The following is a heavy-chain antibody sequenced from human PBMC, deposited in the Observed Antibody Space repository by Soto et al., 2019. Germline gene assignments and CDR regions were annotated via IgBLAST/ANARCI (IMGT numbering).Heavy chain of an antibody. V-gene: IGHV1-69*12. CDR2: IIPIFGTA. Sequence: QVQLVQSGAEVKKPGSSVKVSCKASGGTFSSYAISWVRQAPGQGLEWMGGIIPIFGTADYGQKFQGRVTITADESTSTAYMELSSLRSEDTAVYYCARSEVLGDNDSLTGRWFDPWGQGTLVTVSA. CDR1: GGTFSSYA. D-gene: IGHD3-9*01. J-gene: IGHJ5*02. CDR3: ARSEVLGDNDSLTGRWFDP.